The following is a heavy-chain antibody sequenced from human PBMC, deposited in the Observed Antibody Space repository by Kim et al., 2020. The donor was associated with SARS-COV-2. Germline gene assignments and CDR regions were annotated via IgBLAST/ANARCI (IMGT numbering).Heavy chain of an antibody. CDR3: ARIPYSRGWPRYGLDV. V-gene: IGHV2-70*01. D-gene: IGHD6-19*01. Sequence: SGPTLVKPTQTLTLTCTFSGFSLSTSGMWVSWIRQPPGKALEWLALIDGDDDKYYSTSLKTRLTISKDTSKNQVVLTMTNMDPVDTATYYCARIPYSRGWPRYGLDVWGQGTTVTVSS. CDR1: GFSLSTSGMW. J-gene: IGHJ6*02. CDR2: IDGDDDK.